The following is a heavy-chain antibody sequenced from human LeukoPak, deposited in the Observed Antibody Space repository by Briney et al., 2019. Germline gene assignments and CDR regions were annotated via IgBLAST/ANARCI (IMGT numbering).Heavy chain of an antibody. CDR3: ARDNVGYCSSTSCYYFDY. CDR2: ISYDGSNK. V-gene: IGHV3-30*01. Sequence: GGSLRLSCAASGFTFSSYAMHWVRQAPGKGLEWVAVISYDGSNKYYADSVEDRFTISRDNSKNTLYLQMNSLRAEDTAVYYCARDNVGYCSSTSCYYFDYWGQGTLATVSS. D-gene: IGHD2-2*01. J-gene: IGHJ4*02. CDR1: GFTFSSYA.